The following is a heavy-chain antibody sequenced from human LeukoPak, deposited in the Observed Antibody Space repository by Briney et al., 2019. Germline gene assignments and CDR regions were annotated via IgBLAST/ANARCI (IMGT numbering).Heavy chain of an antibody. J-gene: IGHJ4*02. CDR3: AKNRYGGSYLPSDY. V-gene: IGHV3-23*01. CDR2: ISGSGGST. Sequence: GGSLRLSCAASGFTFSSYAMSWVRQAPGKGLEWVSVISGSGGSTYYADSVKGRFTISRDNSKNTLYLQMNSLRAEDTAVYYCAKNRYGGSYLPSDYWGQGTLVTVSS. CDR1: GFTFSSYA. D-gene: IGHD1-26*01.